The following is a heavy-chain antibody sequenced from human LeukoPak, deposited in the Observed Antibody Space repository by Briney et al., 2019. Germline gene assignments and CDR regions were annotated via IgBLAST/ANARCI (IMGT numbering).Heavy chain of an antibody. CDR2: IYYSGST. D-gene: IGHD5-18*01. CDR3: ANLKRDTAMDYYFDY. CDR1: GGSITTNNYY. J-gene: IGHJ4*02. V-gene: IGHV4-39*01. Sequence: TSETLSLTCTVSGGSITTNNYYWGWIRQPPGKGLEWIGSIYYSGSTYYNPSLKSRVTISVDTSKNQFSLKLSSVTAADTAVYYCANLKRDTAMDYYFDYWGQGTLVTVSS.